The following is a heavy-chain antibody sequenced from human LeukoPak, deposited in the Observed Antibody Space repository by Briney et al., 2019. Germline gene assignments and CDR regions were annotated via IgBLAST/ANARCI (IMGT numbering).Heavy chain of an antibody. CDR1: GFTFSSYG. D-gene: IGHD3-10*01. V-gene: IGHV3-23*01. CDR3: AKTPVLLWFGELSGFDY. CDR2: ISGSGGST. J-gene: IGHJ4*02. Sequence: PGGSLRLSCAASGFTFSSYGMSWVRQAPGKGLEWVSAISGSGGSTYYADSVKGRFTISRDNSKNTLYLQMNSLRAEDTAVYYCAKTPVLLWFGELSGFDYWGQGTLVTVSS.